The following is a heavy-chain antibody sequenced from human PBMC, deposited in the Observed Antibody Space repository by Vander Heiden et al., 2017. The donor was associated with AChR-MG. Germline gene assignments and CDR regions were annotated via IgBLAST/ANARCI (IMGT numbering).Heavy chain of an antibody. CDR3: GRLVAYDNSGYSLVGGRFFDY. CDR2: LYYSGST. Sequence: QLQLQESGPGLVKPSETLSLTCTVSGGSIRSSSYYWGWIRQPPGKVLEWIGSLYYSGSTYYNPSLKSRVTISVDTPRNQFSLSLSSVTAADTAVYYCGRLVAYDNSGYSLVGGRFFDYWGQGILVTISS. CDR1: GGSIRSSSYY. V-gene: IGHV4-39*01. J-gene: IGHJ4*02. D-gene: IGHD3-22*01.